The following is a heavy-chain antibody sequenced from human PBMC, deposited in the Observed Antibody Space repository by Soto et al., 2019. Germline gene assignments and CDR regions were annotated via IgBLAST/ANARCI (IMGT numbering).Heavy chain of an antibody. V-gene: IGHV5-51*01. CDR1: GYSFTSYW. D-gene: IGHD1-26*01. J-gene: IGHJ6*02. Sequence: PGESLKISCKGSGYSFTSYWIGWVRPLPGKGLEWMGIIYPGDSDTRYSPSFQGQVTISADKSISTAYLQWSSLKASDTDMYYCARIGESRLSGSPRDYYYGMDVWGQGTTVTVSS. CDR3: ARIGESRLSGSPRDYYYGMDV. CDR2: IYPGDSDT.